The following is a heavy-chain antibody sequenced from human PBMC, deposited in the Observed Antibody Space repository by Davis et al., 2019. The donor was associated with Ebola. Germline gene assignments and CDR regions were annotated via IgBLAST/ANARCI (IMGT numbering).Heavy chain of an antibody. J-gene: IGHJ5*02. CDR3: ARGPSSGTKSRWFDP. V-gene: IGHV1-8*01. CDR1: GYTFPSYD. CDR2: MNPNSGNT. D-gene: IGHD3-10*01. Sequence: ASVKVSCTASGYTFPSYDINWVRQATGQGLEWMGWMNPNSGNTGYAQKFQGRVTITRNTSISTAYMELSSLRSEDTAVYYCARGPSSGTKSRWFDPWGQGTLVTVSS.